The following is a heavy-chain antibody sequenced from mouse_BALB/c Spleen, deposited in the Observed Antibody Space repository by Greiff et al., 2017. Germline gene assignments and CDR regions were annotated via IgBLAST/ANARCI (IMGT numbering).Heavy chain of an antibody. CDR1: GYTFTSYY. CDR2: INPSNGGT. D-gene: IGHD2-14*01. J-gene: IGHJ3*01. Sequence: LVESGAELVKPGASVKLSCKASGYTFTSYYMYWVKQRPGQGLEWIGEINPSNGGTNFNEKFKSKATLTVDKSSSTAYMQLSSLTSEDSAVYYCTTGRYEAWFAYWGQGTLVTVSA. V-gene: IGHV1S81*02. CDR3: TTGRYEAWFAY.